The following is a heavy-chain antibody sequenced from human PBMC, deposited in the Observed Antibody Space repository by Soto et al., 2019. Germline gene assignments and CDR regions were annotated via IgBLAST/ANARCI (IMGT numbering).Heavy chain of an antibody. CDR3: ARVLDFWSGHGDP. D-gene: IGHD3-3*01. V-gene: IGHV1-69*13. J-gene: IGHJ5*02. Sequence: SVKVSCKPSGGTFSSYAISWVRQAPGQGLEWMGGIIPIFGTANYAQKFQGRVTITADESTSRAYMELSSLRSEDTAVYYCARVLDFWSGHGDPWGQGTLVTVSS. CDR2: IIPIFGTA. CDR1: GGTFSSYA.